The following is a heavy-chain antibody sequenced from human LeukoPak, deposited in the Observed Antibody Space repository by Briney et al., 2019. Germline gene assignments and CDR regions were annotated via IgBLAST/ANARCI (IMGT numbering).Heavy chain of an antibody. J-gene: IGHJ4*02. Sequence: SQTLSLTCTVSGGSISSGSYYWSGIRQPAGKGLEWIGRIYTSGSTNYNPSLKSRVTISVDTSKNQFSLKLSSVTAADTAVYYCAREVVSAAKYDYWGQGTLVTVSS. V-gene: IGHV4-61*02. CDR2: IYTSGST. CDR1: GGSISSGSYY. D-gene: IGHD2-2*01. CDR3: AREVVSAAKYDY.